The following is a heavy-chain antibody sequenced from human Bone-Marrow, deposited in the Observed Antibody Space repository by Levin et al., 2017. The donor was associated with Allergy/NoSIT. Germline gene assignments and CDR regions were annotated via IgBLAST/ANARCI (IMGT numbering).Heavy chain of an antibody. D-gene: IGHD6-13*01. CDR3: AREKSVGSAGGRLDH. CDR2: VIPILDVS. CDR1: GVPFTSFT. V-gene: IGHV1-69*02. J-gene: IGHJ4*02. Sequence: GGSLRLSCQTSGVPFTSFTVTWVRQVPGQGLEYLGRVIPILDVSNYASAQKFQDRLTITADKSTSTAYLELNSLRIDDTAVYYCAREKSVGSAGGRLDHWGQGTLVTVSP.